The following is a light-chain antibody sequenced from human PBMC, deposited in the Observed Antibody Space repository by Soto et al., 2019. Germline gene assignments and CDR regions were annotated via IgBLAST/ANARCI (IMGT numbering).Light chain of an antibody. CDR1: QGISSY. J-gene: IGKJ4*01. V-gene: IGKV1-9*01. Sequence: IQLTQSPSSLSASVGDRVTITCRASQGISSYLGWYQQKPGKAPKLLIYGASTLQSGVPSRFSGSGSGTDFTLTISSLLPEDFATYYCQQLNKYPSTFGGGTKVEIK. CDR2: GAS. CDR3: QQLNKYPST.